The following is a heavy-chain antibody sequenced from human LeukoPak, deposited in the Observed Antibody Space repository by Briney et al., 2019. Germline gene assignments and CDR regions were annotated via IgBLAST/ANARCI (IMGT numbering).Heavy chain of an antibody. V-gene: IGHV4-59*01. D-gene: IGHD6-19*01. J-gene: IGHJ2*01. CDR3: ARDPVAGHWYFDL. CDR1: GGSISSYY. CDR2: IYYSGST. Sequence: SETLSLTCTVSGGSISSYYWSWIRQPPGKGLEWIGYIYYSGSTNYNPSLKSRVTISVDTSKNQFSLKLSSVTAADTAVYYCARDPVAGHWYFDLWGRGTLVTVSS.